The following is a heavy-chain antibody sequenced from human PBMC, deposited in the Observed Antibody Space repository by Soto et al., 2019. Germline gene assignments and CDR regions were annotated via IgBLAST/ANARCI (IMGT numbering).Heavy chain of an antibody. Sequence: PSETLSLTCAVSGYSISSGYYWGWIRQPPGKGLEWIGSIYHSGSTYYNPSLKSRVTISVDTSKNQFSLKLSSVTAADTAVYYCAGDSVIRGATMVGYWGQGTLVTVSS. CDR3: AGDSVIRGATMVGY. J-gene: IGHJ4*02. CDR1: GYSISSGYY. CDR2: IYHSGST. V-gene: IGHV4-38-2*02. D-gene: IGHD1-26*01.